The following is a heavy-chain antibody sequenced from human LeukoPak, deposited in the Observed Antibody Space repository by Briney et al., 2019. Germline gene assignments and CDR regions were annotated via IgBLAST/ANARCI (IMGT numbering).Heavy chain of an antibody. V-gene: IGHV4-39*01. Sequence: SETLSLTCTVSGGSISSRSDYWGWIRQTPGKGLEWIGNLDSSGSTYYNPSLKSRVTISVGTSKNQFSLNLRSVTAADTAIYFCSRSPDYGGLYFYYYMDVWGKGTTVTVSS. J-gene: IGHJ6*03. D-gene: IGHD4-23*01. CDR1: GGSISSRSDY. CDR2: LDSSGST. CDR3: SRSPDYGGLYFYYYMDV.